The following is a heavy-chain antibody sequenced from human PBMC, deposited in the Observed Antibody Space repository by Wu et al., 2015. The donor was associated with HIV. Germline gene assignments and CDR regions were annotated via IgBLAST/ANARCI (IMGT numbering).Heavy chain of an antibody. D-gene: IGHD3-9*01. J-gene: IGHJ4*02. V-gene: IGHV1-8*03. CDR1: GYTFTSYD. CDR2: MNPNSGNT. Sequence: QVQLVQSGAEVKKPGASVKVSCKASGYTFTSYDINWVRQATGQGLEWMGWMNPNSGNTGYAQKFQGRVTITRNTSISTAYMELSSLRSEDTAVYYCASRYFDWLLPNPDEYYFDYWGQGTLVTVSS. CDR3: ASRYFDWLLPNPDEYYFDY.